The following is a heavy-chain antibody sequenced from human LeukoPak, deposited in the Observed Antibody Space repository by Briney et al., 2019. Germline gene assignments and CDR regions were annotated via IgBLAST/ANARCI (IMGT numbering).Heavy chain of an antibody. CDR3: ARGLGDYYDTGDFYYAVPAH. V-gene: IGHV1-2*02. CDR1: GYTFTGYY. CDR2: INPNSGDT. D-gene: IGHD3-22*01. Sequence: ASVKVSCKASGYTFTGYYMHWVRQAPGQGLEWMGWINPNSGDTAYAQKFQGRVAMTRDTSINVAYMELSNLRSEDTAVYYCARGLGDYYDTGDFYYAVPAHWGQGTLVTVSS. J-gene: IGHJ4*02.